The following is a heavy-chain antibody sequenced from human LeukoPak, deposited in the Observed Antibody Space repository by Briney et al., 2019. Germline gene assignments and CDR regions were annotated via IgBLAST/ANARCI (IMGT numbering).Heavy chain of an antibody. D-gene: IGHD4-23*01. CDR1: GGSITSVSHY. CDR2: IYYTGST. V-gene: IGHV4-39*01. CDR3: ARAYGGNSDYFDY. J-gene: IGHJ4*02. Sequence: SETLSLTCTVSGGSITSVSHYWGWIRQPPGKGLEWIGSIYYTGSTFYNPSLKSRVIVSVDTSMTQLSLKLNSVTAADTAVYYCARAYGGNSDYFDYWGQGTLVTVSS.